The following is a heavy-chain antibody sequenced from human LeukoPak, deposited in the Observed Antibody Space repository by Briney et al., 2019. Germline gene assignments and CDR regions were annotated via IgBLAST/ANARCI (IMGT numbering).Heavy chain of an antibody. D-gene: IGHD5-18*01. Sequence: GASVKVSCTASGYTFTSYYMHWVRQAPGQGLEWMGIINPSGGSTSYAQKFQGRVTMTRDTSTSTVYMELSSLRSEDTAVYYCARAPDTAMPSSLYSYGMDVWGQGTTVTVSS. CDR2: INPSGGST. V-gene: IGHV1-46*01. CDR1: GYTFTSYY. J-gene: IGHJ6*02. CDR3: ARAPDTAMPSSLYSYGMDV.